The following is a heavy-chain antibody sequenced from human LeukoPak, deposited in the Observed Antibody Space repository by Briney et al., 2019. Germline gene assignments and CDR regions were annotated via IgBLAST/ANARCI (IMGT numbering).Heavy chain of an antibody. CDR3: ARVISGTWLWF. CDR1: GYTFTRHY. Sequence: ASVKVSCKASGYTFTRHYIQWVRPAPGQGLEWMGIINPSGGSTSYAQKFQGRVTLTRDTSTSTVYMELSSLRSEDTAVYYCARVISGTWLWFWGQGTLVTVSS. CDR2: INPSGGST. J-gene: IGHJ4*02. D-gene: IGHD1-14*01. V-gene: IGHV1-46*01.